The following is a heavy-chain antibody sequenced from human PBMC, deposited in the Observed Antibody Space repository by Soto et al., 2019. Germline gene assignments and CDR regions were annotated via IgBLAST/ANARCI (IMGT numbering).Heavy chain of an antibody. D-gene: IGHD3-16*01. J-gene: IGHJ4*02. Sequence: EVQLLESGGGLVQPGGSLRLSCATSGFPFINYAMAWVRQAPGKGLEWVSIISGEGSSTHYADFVKGRFIISRDSSTNTLYLQMGSLRAEDTAVYYCAKARLYNSPFDNWGQGTVVSVSS. CDR1: GFPFINYA. CDR3: AKARLYNSPFDN. V-gene: IGHV3-23*01. CDR2: ISGEGSST.